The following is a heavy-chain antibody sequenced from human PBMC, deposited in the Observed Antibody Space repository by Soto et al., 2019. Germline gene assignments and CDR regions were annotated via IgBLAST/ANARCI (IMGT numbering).Heavy chain of an antibody. V-gene: IGHV4-31*03. J-gene: IGHJ4*02. Sequence: QVQLQESGPGLVKPSQTLSLTCTVSGGSISSGGYYWSWIRQHPGKGLEWIGYLYYSGSTYYNPSLKSRVTISVDTSKNQFSLKLSSVTAADTAVYYCAKYYDSSGYKYRAGDYFDYWGQGTLVTVSS. CDR3: AKYYDSSGYKYRAGDYFDY. CDR2: LYYSGST. CDR1: GGSISSGGYY. D-gene: IGHD3-22*01.